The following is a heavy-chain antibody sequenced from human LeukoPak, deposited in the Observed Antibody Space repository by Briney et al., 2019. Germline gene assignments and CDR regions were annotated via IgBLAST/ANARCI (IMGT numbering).Heavy chain of an antibody. CDR3: ARVSSSGWYEWGNFDY. CDR2: IYYSGST. Sequence: SETLSLTCTVSGGSISNYYWSWIRQPPGKGLEWIGYIYYSGSTNYNPSLKSRVTISVDTSKNQFSLKLSSVTAADTAVYYCARVSSSGWYEWGNFDYWGQGTLVTVSS. J-gene: IGHJ4*02. V-gene: IGHV4-59*01. CDR1: GGSISNYY. D-gene: IGHD6-19*01.